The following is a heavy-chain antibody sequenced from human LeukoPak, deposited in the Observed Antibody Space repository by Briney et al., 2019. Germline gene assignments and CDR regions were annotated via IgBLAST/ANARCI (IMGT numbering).Heavy chain of an antibody. CDR1: GFTFSSYS. CDR2: ISSSSSTI. D-gene: IGHD1-26*01. Sequence: GGSLRLSCAASGFTFSSYSMNWVRQAPGKGPEWVSYISSSSSTIYYADSVKGRFTISRDNSKNTLYLQMNSLRAEDTAVYYCAKVGATFDYWGQGTLVTVSS. V-gene: IGHV3-48*01. CDR3: AKVGATFDY. J-gene: IGHJ4*02.